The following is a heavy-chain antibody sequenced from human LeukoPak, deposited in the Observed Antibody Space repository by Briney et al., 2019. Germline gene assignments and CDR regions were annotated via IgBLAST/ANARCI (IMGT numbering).Heavy chain of an antibody. CDR1: GFTFSSYA. Sequence: PGGSLRLSCAASGFTFSSYAMHWVRQAPGKGLGWVAVISYDGSNKYYADSVKGRFTISRDNSKNTLYLQMNSLRAEDTAVYYCARDPRIAAAGRLGVLDYWGQGTLVTVSS. D-gene: IGHD6-13*01. J-gene: IGHJ4*02. V-gene: IGHV3-30-3*01. CDR2: ISYDGSNK. CDR3: ARDPRIAAAGRLGVLDY.